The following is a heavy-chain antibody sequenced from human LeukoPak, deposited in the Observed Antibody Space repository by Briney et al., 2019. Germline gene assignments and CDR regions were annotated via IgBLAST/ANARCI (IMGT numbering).Heavy chain of an antibody. CDR2: INHSGST. D-gene: IGHD5-12*01. CDR3: ARGSNDGYETFDY. J-gene: IGHJ4*02. Sequence: PSDTLSLTCAVYGGSFSGYYWSWIRQPTGKGLEWIGEINHSGSTNYNPSLKSRVTISVDTSKNQFSLKLSSVTAADTAVYYCARGSNDGYETFDYWGQGTLVTVSS. V-gene: IGHV4-34*01. CDR1: GGSFSGYY.